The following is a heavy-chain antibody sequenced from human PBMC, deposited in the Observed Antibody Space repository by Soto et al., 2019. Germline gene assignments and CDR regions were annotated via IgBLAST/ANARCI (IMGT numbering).Heavy chain of an antibody. J-gene: IGHJ6*02. Sequence: GGSLRLSCAACGFTFSSYAMILVRQAPGKGLEWVSAISGSGGSTYYADSVKGRFTISRDNSKNTLYLQMNSLRSEDTAVYYCAASLWFGEYSYYAMDVWGQGTTVTVSS. V-gene: IGHV3-23*01. CDR1: GFTFSSYA. D-gene: IGHD3-10*01. CDR2: ISGSGGST. CDR3: AASLWFGEYSYYAMDV.